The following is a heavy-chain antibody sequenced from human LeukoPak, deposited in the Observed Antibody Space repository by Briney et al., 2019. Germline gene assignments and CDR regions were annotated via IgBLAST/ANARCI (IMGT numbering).Heavy chain of an antibody. CDR2: IYYSGST. Sequence: SETLSLTCSVFGGSISSYYWSWIRQPPGKGLEWIGSIYYSGSTYYNPSLKSRGTISVDTSKNQFSLKLSSVTAADTAVYYCARDPPIAAAGGDYFNYWGQGTLVTVSS. D-gene: IGHD6-13*01. J-gene: IGHJ4*02. CDR1: GGSISSYY. V-gene: IGHV4-59*12. CDR3: ARDPPIAAAGGDYFNY.